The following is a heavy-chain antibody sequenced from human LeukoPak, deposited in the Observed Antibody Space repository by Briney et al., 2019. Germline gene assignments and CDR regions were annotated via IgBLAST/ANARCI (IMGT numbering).Heavy chain of an antibody. Sequence: SETLSLTCTVSGGSVNSGSYFWSWIRQPPGKGLEWIGYIQNSARTNYNPSLESRVTIPVDSSKDQFSLRLSSVTAADTAVYYCATDYSNFYGMDVWGQGTTVTASS. D-gene: IGHD4-11*01. J-gene: IGHJ6*02. V-gene: IGHV4-61*01. CDR1: GGSVNSGSYF. CDR2: IQNSART. CDR3: ATDYSNFYGMDV.